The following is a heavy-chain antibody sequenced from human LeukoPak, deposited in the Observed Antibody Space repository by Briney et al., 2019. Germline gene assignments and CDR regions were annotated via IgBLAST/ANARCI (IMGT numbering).Heavy chain of an antibody. CDR3: ARDKGTDFGDYGGEKGWFDP. V-gene: IGHV1-69*05. J-gene: IGHJ5*02. D-gene: IGHD4-17*01. CDR2: IIPISGTA. Sequence: SVKVSCKASGGTFSSYAISWLRQAPGQGLEWMGGIIPISGTANYAQKFQGRVTITTDESTSTAYMELSSLRSEDTAVYDCARDKGTDFGDYGGEKGWFDPWGQGTLVTVSS. CDR1: GGTFSSYA.